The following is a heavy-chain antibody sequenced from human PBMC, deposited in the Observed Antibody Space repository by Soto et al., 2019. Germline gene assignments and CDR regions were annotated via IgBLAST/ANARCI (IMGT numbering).Heavy chain of an antibody. J-gene: IGHJ6*02. V-gene: IGHV1-24*01. D-gene: IGHD3-9*01. CDR1: GYTLTELS. CDR3: ATTPMKDILTGPLYYYYYGMDV. Sequence: ASVKVSCKVSGYTLTELSMHWVRQAPGKGLEWMGGFDPEDGETIYAQKFQGRVTMTEDTSTDTAYMELSSLRSEDTAVYYCATTPMKDILTGPLYYYYYGMDVRGQGTTGTVSS. CDR2: FDPEDGET.